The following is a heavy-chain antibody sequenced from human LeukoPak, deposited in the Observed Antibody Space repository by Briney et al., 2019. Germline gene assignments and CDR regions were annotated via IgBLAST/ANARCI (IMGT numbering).Heavy chain of an antibody. D-gene: IGHD6-19*01. CDR3: ARARSSGWDVALYYYDMDV. V-gene: IGHV3-7*01. CDR1: GFTFSSYW. CDR2: IKQDGSEK. Sequence: PGGSLRLSCAASGFTFSSYWMSWVRQAPGKGLEWVANIKQDGSEKYYVDSVKGRFTISRDNAKNSLYLQMNSLRAEDTAVYYCARARSSGWDVALYYYDMDVWGQGTTVTVSS. J-gene: IGHJ6*02.